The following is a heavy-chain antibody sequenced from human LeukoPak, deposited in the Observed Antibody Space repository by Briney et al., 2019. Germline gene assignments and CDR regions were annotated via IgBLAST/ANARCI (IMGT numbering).Heavy chain of an antibody. D-gene: IGHD2-2*01. CDR1: GGSISSSDYY. Sequence: SETLSLTCIVSGGSISSSDYYWGWIRQPPGKGLEWIGSIYYGGSTYYNPSLKSRVTISVDTSKNQFSLKLSSVTAADAAVYYCARYQLGVFYFDYWGQGTLVTVSS. V-gene: IGHV4-39*07. CDR3: ARYQLGVFYFDY. CDR2: IYYGGST. J-gene: IGHJ4*02.